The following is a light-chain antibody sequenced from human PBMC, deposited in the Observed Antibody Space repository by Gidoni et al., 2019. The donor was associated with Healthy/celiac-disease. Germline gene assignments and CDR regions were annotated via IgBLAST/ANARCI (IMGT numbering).Light chain of an antibody. J-gene: IGKJ4*01. CDR1: QSVSSSY. V-gene: IGKV3-20*01. Sequence: VLTQSPGTLSLSPGERATLSCRASQSVSSSYLAWYQQKPGQAPRLLIYGASSRATGIPDRLSGSGSGTDFTLTISRLEPEDFAVYDCQQYGSSASFGGGTKVEIK. CDR3: QQYGSSAS. CDR2: GAS.